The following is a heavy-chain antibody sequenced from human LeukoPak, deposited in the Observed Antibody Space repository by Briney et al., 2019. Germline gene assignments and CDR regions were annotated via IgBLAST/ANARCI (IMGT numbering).Heavy chain of an antibody. CDR2: ISAYNDNT. D-gene: IGHD4-11*01. J-gene: IGHJ6*03. CDR3: AATVNYYYYMDV. V-gene: IGHV1-18*01. Sequence: ASVKLSCKASGYTFTSYGISWVRQAPGQGLEWMGWISAYNDNTNYAQKLQGRVTMTTDTSTSTAYMELRSLRSDDTAVYYCAATVNYYYYMDVWGKGTTVTVSS. CDR1: GYTFTSYG.